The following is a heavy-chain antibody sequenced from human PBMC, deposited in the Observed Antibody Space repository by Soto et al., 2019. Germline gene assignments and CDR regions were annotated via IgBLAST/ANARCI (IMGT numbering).Heavy chain of an antibody. D-gene: IGHD3-22*01. V-gene: IGHV1-3*01. CDR3: AGWPVYYDSSGYVL. Sequence: ASVKVSCKASGYTFTSYAMHWVRQAPGQRLEWMGWINAGNGNTKYSQKFQGRVTITRDTSASTAYMELSSLRSEDMAVYYCAGWPVYYDSSGYVLWGQGTLVTVSS. J-gene: IGHJ4*02. CDR2: INAGNGNT. CDR1: GYTFTSYA.